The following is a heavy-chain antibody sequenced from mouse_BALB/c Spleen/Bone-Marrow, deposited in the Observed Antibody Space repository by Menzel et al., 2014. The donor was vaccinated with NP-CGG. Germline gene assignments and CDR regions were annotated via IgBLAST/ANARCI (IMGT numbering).Heavy chain of an antibody. CDR3: ARRFITTAAWFAC. D-gene: IGHD1-2*01. CDR1: GYTFTDYN. V-gene: IGHV1S29*02. CDR2: IYPYNGGT. J-gene: IGHJ3*01. Sequence: EVQLQESGPELVKPGASVKISCKSSGYTFTDYNMHWVKQSHGKSLEWIGYIYPYNGGTGYNQKFKSKATLTVDNSSSTASMELRSLTSEDYAVYYCARRFITTAAWFACWGQGTLVTVSA.